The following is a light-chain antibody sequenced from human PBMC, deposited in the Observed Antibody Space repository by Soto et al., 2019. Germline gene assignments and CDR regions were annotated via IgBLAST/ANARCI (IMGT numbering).Light chain of an antibody. J-gene: IGKJ2*01. CDR1: QMIDTY. V-gene: IGKV1-39*01. Sequence: DIQLTQSPSSLSASVGDRVTITCRASQMIDTYLNWYQQKPGKAPSLLIYAASRLQSGVPSRFRGSGSETHFILTISGLQPEDLATYYFQQGYSTPRTFGQGTKLEIK. CDR2: AAS. CDR3: QQGYSTPRT.